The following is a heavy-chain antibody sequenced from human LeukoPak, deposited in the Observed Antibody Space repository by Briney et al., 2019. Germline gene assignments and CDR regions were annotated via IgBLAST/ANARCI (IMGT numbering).Heavy chain of an antibody. CDR3: AKDQTITIFGVVPTAGAFDI. J-gene: IGHJ3*02. Sequence: EPGRSLRLSCAASGFTLDDYAMHWVRQAPGKGLEWVSGISWNSGSIGYADSVKGRFTISRDNAKNSLYLQMNSLRAEDTALYYCAKDQTITIFGVVPTAGAFDIWGQGTMVTVSS. CDR2: ISWNSGSI. V-gene: IGHV3-9*01. D-gene: IGHD3-3*01. CDR1: GFTLDDYA.